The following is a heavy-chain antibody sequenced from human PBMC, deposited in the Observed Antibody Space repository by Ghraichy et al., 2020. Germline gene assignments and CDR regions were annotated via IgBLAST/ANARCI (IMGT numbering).Heavy chain of an antibody. D-gene: IGHD2-2*01. CDR1: GYTFTRYA. CDR2: INGGNGNT. CDR3: VRDNGYQLLYY. V-gene: IGHV1-3*01. Sequence: ASVKVSCKASGYTFTRYAIHWARQAPGQGLEWMGWINGGNGNTEYSRKFKGRLTITRDTSANTAYMELSSLTSEDTAVFYCVRDNGYQLLYYWGQGTLVTVSS. J-gene: IGHJ4*02.